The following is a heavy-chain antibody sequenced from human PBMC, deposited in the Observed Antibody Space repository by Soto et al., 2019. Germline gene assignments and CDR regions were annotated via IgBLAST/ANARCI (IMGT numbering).Heavy chain of an antibody. V-gene: IGHV4-59*08. D-gene: IGHD6-19*01. CDR3: ARGFAIGWYTYYFDY. J-gene: IGHJ4*02. CDR1: GGSISSYY. Sequence: PSETLSLTCTVSGGSISSYYWSWIRQPPGKGLEWIGYIYYTGSTNYNPSLKSRVTISVDTSKNQFSLSLSSVTAADTAVYYCARGFAIGWYTYYFDYWGQGPLVTVSS. CDR2: IYYTGST.